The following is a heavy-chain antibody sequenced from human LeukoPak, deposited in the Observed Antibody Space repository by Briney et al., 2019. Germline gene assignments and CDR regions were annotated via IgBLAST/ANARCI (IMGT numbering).Heavy chain of an antibody. J-gene: IGHJ6*02. D-gene: IGHD3-10*01. Sequence: GGSLRLSCASSGFTFSVYGMNWVRQAPGKGLEWVSYISSSSNSIYYADSVKGRFTISRDNAKNSLYLQMNSLRAEDTAVYYCARDRDHGSGSYYNPYYYYYGMDVWGQGTTVTVSS. CDR3: ARDRDHGSGSYYNPYYYYYGMDV. CDR1: GFTFSVYG. CDR2: ISSSSNSI. V-gene: IGHV3-21*05.